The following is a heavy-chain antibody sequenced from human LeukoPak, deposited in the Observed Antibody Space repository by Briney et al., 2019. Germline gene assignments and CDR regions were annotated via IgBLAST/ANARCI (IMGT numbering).Heavy chain of an antibody. J-gene: IGHJ3*02. CDR1: GFTFDDYA. V-gene: IGHV3-9*03. CDR3: AKASVTMIGRGNAFDI. Sequence: PGGSLRLSCAASGFTFDDYAMHWVRQAPGKGLEWLSGISWNSGSIGYADSVKGRFTISRDNAKNSLYLQMNSLRAEDMALYYCAKASVTMIGRGNAFDIWGQGTMVTVSS. CDR2: ISWNSGSI. D-gene: IGHD3-22*01.